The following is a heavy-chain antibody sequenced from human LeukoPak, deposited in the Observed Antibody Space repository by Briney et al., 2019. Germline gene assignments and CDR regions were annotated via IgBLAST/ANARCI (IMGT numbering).Heavy chain of an antibody. CDR1: GFTFSNYA. CDR2: ISGSGGST. V-gene: IGHV3-23*01. D-gene: IGHD2-2*01. J-gene: IGHJ6*03. CDR3: AKTRGTSAAMGYYYYMDV. Sequence: PGGSLRLSCAASGFTFSNYAMSWVRQAPGKGLEWVSAISGSGGSTYYADSVKGRFTISRDNSKNTLYLQMNSLRAEDTAVYYCAKTRGTSAAMGYYYYMDVWADGTTVIVSS.